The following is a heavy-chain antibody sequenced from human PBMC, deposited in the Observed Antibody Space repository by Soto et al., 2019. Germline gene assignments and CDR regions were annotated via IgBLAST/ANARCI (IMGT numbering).Heavy chain of an antibody. CDR1: GYTFTSYD. D-gene: IGHD2-2*01. V-gene: IGHV1-8*01. CDR3: ARGPRYCISTSCHY. Sequence: ASVKVSCKASGYTFTSYDINWVRQATGQGLEWMGWMNPNSGNTGYAQKFQGRVTMTRNTSISTAYMELSSLRSEDTAVYYCARGPRYCISTSCHYWGQGTMVTSPQ. CDR2: MNPNSGNT. J-gene: IGHJ4*02.